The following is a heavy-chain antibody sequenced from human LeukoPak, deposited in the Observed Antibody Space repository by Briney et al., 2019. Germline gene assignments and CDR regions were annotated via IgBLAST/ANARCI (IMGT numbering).Heavy chain of an antibody. V-gene: IGHV3-66*01. J-gene: IGHJ4*02. CDR1: GFTVTRNY. Sequence: GGSLRLSCAASGFTVTRNYMNWVRQAPGKGLEWVSVIYSGGNTDYADSVRGRFTISRDNSKSTMYLQMNSLRVKDTAVYYCSRGAGMRDWGQGALVTVSS. CDR3: SRGAGMRD. CDR2: IYSGGNT.